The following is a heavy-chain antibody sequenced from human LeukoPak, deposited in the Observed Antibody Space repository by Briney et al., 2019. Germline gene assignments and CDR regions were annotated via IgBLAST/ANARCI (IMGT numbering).Heavy chain of an antibody. CDR2: ISSSGSTI. D-gene: IGHD3-10*01. V-gene: IGHV3-48*03. CDR3: ARDAHQEGRYGSGSYFVLRSSGGEVFDY. CDR1: GFTFSSYE. Sequence: GGSLRLSCAASGFTFSSYEMNWVRQAPGKGLEWVSYISSSGSTIYYADSVKGRFTISRDNAKNSLYLQMNSLRAEDTAVYYCARDAHQEGRYGSGSYFVLRSSGGEVFDYWGQGTLVTVSS. J-gene: IGHJ4*02.